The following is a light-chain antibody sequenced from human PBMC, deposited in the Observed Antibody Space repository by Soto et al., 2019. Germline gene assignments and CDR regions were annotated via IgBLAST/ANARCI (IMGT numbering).Light chain of an antibody. V-gene: IGKV1-5*03. CDR1: QSISNW. Sequence: DIQMTQSPSTLSASVGDRVTITCRASQSISNWLAWFQQQPGKAPKLLIYKASSLESGVPSRFSGSGSGTEFTLTISSLQPDDFATYYCQQYNSYWTFGQGTKVEIK. CDR3: QQYNSYWT. J-gene: IGKJ1*01. CDR2: KAS.